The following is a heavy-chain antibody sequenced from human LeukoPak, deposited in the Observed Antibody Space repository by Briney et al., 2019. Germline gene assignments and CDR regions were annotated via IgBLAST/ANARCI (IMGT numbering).Heavy chain of an antibody. CDR3: ARGVKEVGRFYFYMDV. J-gene: IGHJ6*03. CDR2: ILHRGSS. V-gene: IGHV4-34*01. CDR1: DGSLSGFF. D-gene: IGHD2/OR15-2a*01. Sequence: SETPSLTCGVSDGSLSGFFWTWIRQPPGKGLEWIGEILHRGSSYYNPSLKSRVSLSVDTSTNQVSLNLTSVTAADAAVYYCARGVKEVGRFYFYMDVWGHGTAVIVSS.